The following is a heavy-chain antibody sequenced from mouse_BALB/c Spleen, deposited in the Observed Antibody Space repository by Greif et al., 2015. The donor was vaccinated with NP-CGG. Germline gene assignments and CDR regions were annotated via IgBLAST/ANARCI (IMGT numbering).Heavy chain of an antibody. CDR3: ASYDGYYPAWFAY. J-gene: IGHJ3*01. CDR2: ILPGSGST. D-gene: IGHD2-3*01. Sequence: VKLMESGAELMKPGASVKISCKATGYTFSSYWIEGVKQRPGHGLEWIGEILPGSGSTNYNEKFKGKATFTADTSSNTAYMQLSSLTSEDSAVYYCASYDGYYPAWFAYWGQGTLVTVSA. V-gene: IGHV1-9*01. CDR1: GYTFSSYW.